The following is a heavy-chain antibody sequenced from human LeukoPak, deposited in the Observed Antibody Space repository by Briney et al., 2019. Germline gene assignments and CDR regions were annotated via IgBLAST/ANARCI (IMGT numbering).Heavy chain of an antibody. V-gene: IGHV1-69*13. Sequence: SVKVSCKASGGTFITYALGWVRQAPGQGLEWMGGIIPIFGTANYAQTFQDRVTLTADESTNTAYMELNSLRSEDTAVYHCARDHYWLEYCINGVCQDSFDIWGQGTMVTVSS. CDR3: ARDHYWLEYCINGVCQDSFDI. D-gene: IGHD2-8*01. CDR2: IIPIFGTA. CDR1: GGTFITYA. J-gene: IGHJ3*02.